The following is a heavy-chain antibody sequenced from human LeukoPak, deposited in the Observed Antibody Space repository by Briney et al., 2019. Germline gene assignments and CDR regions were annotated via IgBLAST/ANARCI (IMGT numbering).Heavy chain of an antibody. CDR3: ARGGSGIYYNQRRGRNIDY. Sequence: GESLTLSCAASRFTFSDYYMSWIRQPAGEGLEWVAYIIRRGSNINYADSGKGRYTISRDNGKNSLYLQMNNLRAEDTAVYYCARGGSGIYYNQRRGRNIDYWGQGTLVSVSS. CDR2: IIRRGSNI. D-gene: IGHD3-10*01. CDR1: RFTFSDYY. V-gene: IGHV3-11*04. J-gene: IGHJ4*02.